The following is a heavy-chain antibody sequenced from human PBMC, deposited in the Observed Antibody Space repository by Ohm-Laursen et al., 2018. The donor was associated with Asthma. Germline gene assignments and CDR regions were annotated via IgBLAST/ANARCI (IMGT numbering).Heavy chain of an antibody. J-gene: IGHJ3*02. CDR3: ARRDFSGGDPDAAFDI. Sequence: SLRLSCTASGFTFSNFAMHWVRQAPGKGLEWVSIITSDGSWTSYADSVKGRFTISRDNSKNTLYMQMNSLRAEDTAVYYCARRDFSGGDPDAAFDIWGQGTMVTVSS. CDR2: ITSDGSWT. V-gene: IGHV3-30-3*01. CDR1: GFTFSNFA. D-gene: IGHD2-21*02.